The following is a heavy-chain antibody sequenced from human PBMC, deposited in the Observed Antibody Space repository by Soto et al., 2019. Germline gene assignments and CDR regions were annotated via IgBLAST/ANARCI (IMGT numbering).Heavy chain of an antibody. Sequence: EVQLVESGGGLVQPGRSLRLSCVASGFTFDDYAIHWVRQAPGKGLEWVSGINWNSGSIGYADSVKGRFTISRDNAKNSLYLQMDSLRAEDTAFYYCAKNGISPRVWGNWFDPWGQGTLVTVSS. CDR2: INWNSGSI. CDR1: GFTFDDYA. V-gene: IGHV3-9*01. D-gene: IGHD6-6*01. CDR3: AKNGISPRVWGNWFDP. J-gene: IGHJ5*02.